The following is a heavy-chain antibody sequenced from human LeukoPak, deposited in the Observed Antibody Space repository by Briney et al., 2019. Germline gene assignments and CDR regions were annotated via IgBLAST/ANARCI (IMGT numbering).Heavy chain of an antibody. D-gene: IGHD3-22*01. J-gene: IGHJ4*02. V-gene: IGHV1-18*01. Sequence: ASVKVSCKTSGYTFTSYGISWVRQAPGQGLEWMGWISAYNGNTNYAQRLQGRVTMTTDTSTSTAYMELRSLRSDDTAVYYCARDPYYYDSRVYAAYWGQGTLVTVSS. CDR2: ISAYNGNT. CDR3: ARDPYYYDSRVYAAY. CDR1: GYTFTSYG.